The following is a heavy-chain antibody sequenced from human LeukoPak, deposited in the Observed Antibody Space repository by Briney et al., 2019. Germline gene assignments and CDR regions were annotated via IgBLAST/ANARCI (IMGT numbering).Heavy chain of an antibody. D-gene: IGHD3-22*01. CDR2: IIPIFGTA. Sequence: SVKVSCKASGGTFSSYAISWVRQAPGQGLEWMGGIIPIFGTANYAQKFQGRVTITADESTSTAYMELSSLRSEDTAVYYCARDVDPTYYFDSSGYYYSYWGQGTLVTVSS. CDR3: ARDVDPTYYFDSSGYYYSY. V-gene: IGHV1-69*01. J-gene: IGHJ4*02. CDR1: GGTFSSYA.